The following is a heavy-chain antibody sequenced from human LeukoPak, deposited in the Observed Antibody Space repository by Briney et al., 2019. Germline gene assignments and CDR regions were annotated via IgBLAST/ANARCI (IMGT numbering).Heavy chain of an antibody. CDR1: GVSISSYY. D-gene: IGHD2-2*01. Sequence: SEALTLTCTASGVSISSYYRSWVRQPPGKGLEWVGYIYYSGSTNYRHSLMRRFTISVDTSKNQFSLKLSSATAADTAVYFSARGDTMPLYSFGSWGQGDLGSASS. V-gene: IGHV4-59*01. J-gene: IGHJ4*02. CDR2: IYYSGST. CDR3: ARGDTMPLYSFGS.